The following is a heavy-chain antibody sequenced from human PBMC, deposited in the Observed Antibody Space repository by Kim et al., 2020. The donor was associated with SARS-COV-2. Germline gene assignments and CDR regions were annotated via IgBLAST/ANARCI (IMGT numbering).Heavy chain of an antibody. V-gene: IGHV3-30*02. CDR2: GRNK. J-gene: IGHJ5*02. Sequence: GRNKYYADPRKCRFTNSRDNSKNTLYLQMNSLRAEDTAVYYCAKDQGGKSWGQGTLVTVSS. D-gene: IGHD3-16*01. CDR3: AKDQGGKS.